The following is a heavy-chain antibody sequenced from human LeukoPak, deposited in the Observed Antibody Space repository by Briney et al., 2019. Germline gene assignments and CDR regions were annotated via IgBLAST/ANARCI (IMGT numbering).Heavy chain of an antibody. D-gene: IGHD3-3*02. Sequence: SETLSLTCTVSGGSISSSSYYWGWIRKPPGKGLEWIGSIYYSGSTYYNPSLKSRVTISVDTSKNQFSLKLSSVTAADTAVYYCARRNSIGVPGFYFDYWGQGTLVTVSS. J-gene: IGHJ4*02. CDR2: IYYSGST. V-gene: IGHV4-39*01. CDR1: GGSISSSSYY. CDR3: ARRNSIGVPGFYFDY.